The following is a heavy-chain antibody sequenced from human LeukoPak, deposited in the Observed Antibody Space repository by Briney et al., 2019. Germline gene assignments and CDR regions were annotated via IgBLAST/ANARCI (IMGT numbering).Heavy chain of an antibody. CDR1: GFIFENYA. V-gene: IGHV3-9*01. Sequence: GGSLRLSCAASGFIFENYAMHWVRQAPGKGLEWVSGISWNSGRIGYADSVKGRFTISRDNAKNSLYLQMSNLRAEDTAVYFCARGGGLDVWGQGATVTVSS. J-gene: IGHJ6*02. D-gene: IGHD3-16*01. CDR2: ISWNSGRI. CDR3: ARGGGLDV.